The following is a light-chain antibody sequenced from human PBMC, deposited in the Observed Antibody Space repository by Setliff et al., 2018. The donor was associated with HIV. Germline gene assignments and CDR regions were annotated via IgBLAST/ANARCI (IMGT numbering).Light chain of an antibody. CDR1: SSDVGGYNL. CDR2: EVT. V-gene: IGLV2-14*02. J-gene: IGLJ1*01. CDR3: SSYTSSSTLV. Sequence: QSALAQPASVSGSPGQSITISCTGTSSDVGGYNLVSWYQQHPGKAPKLMIYEVTKRHSGISDRFSGSKSGYTASLTISGLQAEDESDYYCSSYTSSSTLVFGTGTKVTVL.